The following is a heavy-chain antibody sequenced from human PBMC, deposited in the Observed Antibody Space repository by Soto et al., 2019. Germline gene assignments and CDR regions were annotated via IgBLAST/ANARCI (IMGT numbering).Heavy chain of an antibody. CDR2: IIPIFGTA. D-gene: IGHD5-12*01. CDR3: AGSPPRTGTGYTGYFIL. J-gene: IGHJ2*01. V-gene: IGHV1-69*06. Sequence: SVQGSCKASGGTFSNYAFSWVRQAPGQGLEWMGGIIPIFGTANYAQKFQGRITITADKSTNTAYMELRSLRSDDTALYYCAGSPPRTGTGYTGYFILWGRGTLVTVSS. CDR1: GGTFSNYA.